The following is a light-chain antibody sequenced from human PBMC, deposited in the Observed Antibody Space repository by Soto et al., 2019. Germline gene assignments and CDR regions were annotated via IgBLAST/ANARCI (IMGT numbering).Light chain of an antibody. Sequence: IMLTQSPATLSLSTGERATLSCRASQSVSTYLAWYQQKPGQAPRLLIYDASSRATGIPARFSGSGSGTDFTLTISRLEPEDFAVYYCQQYGSSGTFGQGTKV. CDR3: QQYGSSGT. CDR1: QSVSTY. V-gene: IGKV3-20*01. J-gene: IGKJ1*01. CDR2: DAS.